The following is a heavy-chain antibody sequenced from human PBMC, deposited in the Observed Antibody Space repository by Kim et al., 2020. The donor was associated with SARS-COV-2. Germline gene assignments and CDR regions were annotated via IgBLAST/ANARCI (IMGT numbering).Heavy chain of an antibody. CDR2: T. CDR3: ARGGTGFDS. D-gene: IGHD1-1*01. J-gene: IGHJ5*01. Sequence: TNYAQKSQGRVTMTRDTSINTAYMEVTSLTSDDTAVYFCARGGTGFDSWGQGTLVIVSS. V-gene: IGHV1-2*02.